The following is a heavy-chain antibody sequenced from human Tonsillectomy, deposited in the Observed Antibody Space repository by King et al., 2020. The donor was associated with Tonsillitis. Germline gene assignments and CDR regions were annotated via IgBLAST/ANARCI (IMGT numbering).Heavy chain of an antibody. V-gene: IGHV3-30*18. D-gene: IGHD5-24*01. J-gene: IGHJ6*02. Sequence: VQLVESGGGVVQPGRSLRLSCAASGFTFSSYGMHWVRQAPGKGLEWVAVISYDGSNKYYADSVKGRFTISRDNSKNTLYLQMNSLRAEDTAVYYCAKVGIEMATSTYYYYGMDVWGPGTTVTVSS. CDR3: AKVGIEMATSTYYYYGMDV. CDR2: ISYDGSNK. CDR1: GFTFSSYG.